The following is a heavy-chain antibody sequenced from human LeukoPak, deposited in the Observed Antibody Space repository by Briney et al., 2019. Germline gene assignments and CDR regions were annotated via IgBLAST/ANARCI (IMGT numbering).Heavy chain of an antibody. D-gene: IGHD3-10*01. Sequence: GESLKISCKGSGYSFTSYWIGWVRQMPGKGLEWMGIIYLGDSDTRYSPSFQGQVTISADKSNSTAYLQWSSLKASDTAMYYCARHNVSYYYGSGSYLYYYYYYMDVWGKGTTVTVSS. CDR2: IYLGDSDT. CDR1: GYSFTSYW. CDR3: ARHNVSYYYGSGSYLYYYYYYMDV. J-gene: IGHJ6*03. V-gene: IGHV5-51*01.